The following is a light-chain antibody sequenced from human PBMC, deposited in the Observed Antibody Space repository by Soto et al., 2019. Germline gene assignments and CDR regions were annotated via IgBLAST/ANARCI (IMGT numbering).Light chain of an antibody. CDR2: DVS. J-gene: IGKJ1*01. Sequence: DIQMTQSPSTLSASVGDRVTITCRASQSINAWLAWYQQKPGKAPKLLIYDVSTLDSGVPSRFSGSASGTEFTLTISSLESDDFATYYCQQYHRYSTFSQGTRVDIK. V-gene: IGKV1-5*01. CDR3: QQYHRYST. CDR1: QSINAW.